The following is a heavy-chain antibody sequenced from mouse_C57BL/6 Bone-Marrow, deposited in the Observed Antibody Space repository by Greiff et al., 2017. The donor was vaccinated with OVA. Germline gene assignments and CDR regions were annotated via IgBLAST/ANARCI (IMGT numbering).Heavy chain of an antibody. Sequence: VQLKESGGGLVKPGGSLKLSCAASGFTFSSYAMSWVRQTPEKRLEWVATISDGGSYTYYPDNVKGRFTISRANAKNTLYLQMSHLKSEHTAMYYCARDIVPIYCDGSSHWDLDVWGTGTTVTVSS. CDR1: GFTFSSYA. J-gene: IGHJ1*03. D-gene: IGHD1-1*01. CDR2: ISDGGSYT. V-gene: IGHV5-4*01. CDR3: ARDIVPIYCDGSSHWDLDV.